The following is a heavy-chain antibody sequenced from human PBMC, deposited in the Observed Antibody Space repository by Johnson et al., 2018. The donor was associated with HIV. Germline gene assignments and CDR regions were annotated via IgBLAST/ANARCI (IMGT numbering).Heavy chain of an antibody. D-gene: IGHD3-22*01. J-gene: IGHJ3*02. Sequence: MQLVESGGGVVQPGRSLRLSCAASGFTFSSYWMSWVRQAPGKGLEWVANIKQDGSERYYVDSVKGRFTISRDNAKNSLYLRMNSLRAEDTAVYYCVREWLYDAFDIWGQGTMVTVSS. CDR3: VREWLYDAFDI. V-gene: IGHV3-7*01. CDR2: IKQDGSER. CDR1: GFTFSSYW.